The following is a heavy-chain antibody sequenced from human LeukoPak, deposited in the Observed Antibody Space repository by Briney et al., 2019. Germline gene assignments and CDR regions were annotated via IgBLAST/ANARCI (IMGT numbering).Heavy chain of an antibody. V-gene: IGHV4-4*02. CDR1: GGSIGNSNW. D-gene: IGHD3-10*01. CDR3: ARAPGLGFGFDY. CDR2: IYHSGST. J-gene: IGHJ4*02. Sequence: TSETLSLTCAVSGGSIGNSNWWSWVRRPPGKGLEWIGEIYHSGSTNYNPSLKSRVTISVDKSKNQFSLKLSSVTAADTAVYYCARAPGLGFGFDYWGQGTLVTVSS.